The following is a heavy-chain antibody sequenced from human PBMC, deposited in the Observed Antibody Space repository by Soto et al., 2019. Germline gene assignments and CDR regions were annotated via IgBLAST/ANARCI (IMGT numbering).Heavy chain of an antibody. J-gene: IGHJ4*02. D-gene: IGHD6-13*01. CDR2: ISWNSGSI. CDR1: GFTFDDYA. Sequence: GGSLRLSCAASGFTFDDYAMHWVRQAPGKGLEWVSGISWNSGSIGYADSVKGRFTISRDNAKNSLYLQMNSLRAEDTALYYCAKGGSSSWDYFDYWGQGTLVTVSS. V-gene: IGHV3-9*01. CDR3: AKGGSSSWDYFDY.